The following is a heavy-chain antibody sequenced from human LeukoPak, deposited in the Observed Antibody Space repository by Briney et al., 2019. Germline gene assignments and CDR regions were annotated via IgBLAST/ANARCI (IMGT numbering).Heavy chain of an antibody. CDR2: ISSSGTTI. V-gene: IGHV3-48*03. Sequence: GGALRLSCAAFRFTFSSYEMNWVRQAPGRGVEWVSYISSSGTTIYYADSVRGRFTISRDNAKNSLYLQMNSLRAEDTAVYYCARASYHTSGYVFDYWGQGTLVSVSS. J-gene: IGHJ4*02. CDR3: ARASYHTSGYVFDY. CDR1: RFTFSSYE. D-gene: IGHD3-22*01.